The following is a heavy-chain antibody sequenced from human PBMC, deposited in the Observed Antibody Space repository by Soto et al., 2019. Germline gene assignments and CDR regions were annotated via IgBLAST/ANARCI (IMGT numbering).Heavy chain of an antibody. J-gene: IGHJ4*02. CDR2: FDPEDGET. D-gene: IGHD3-3*01. CDR3: ANHRSGRFLEVVPEGSLGY. CDR1: GYTLTDLS. V-gene: IGHV1-24*01. Sequence: ASVKVSCKVSGYTLTDLSMQWVRQAPGKGLEWMGGFDPEDGETIYAQKFQGRVTMTEDTATDTAYMELSSLRSEDTAVYYCANHRSGRFLEVVPEGSLGYWGQGTLVTVSS.